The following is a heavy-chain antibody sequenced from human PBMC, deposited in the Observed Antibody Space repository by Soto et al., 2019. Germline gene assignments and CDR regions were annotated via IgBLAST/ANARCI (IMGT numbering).Heavy chain of an antibody. Sequence: QVQLVQSGAEVKKPGSSVKVSCKASGGTFSTYTLYWVRQAPGQGLEWMGGISPGIDIRDYAQKFQGRVTSTADESTSTVDLQMSTLISEDAALYYCAGGMCFGGSCYLAGWGQGTLVPVSS. D-gene: IGHD2-15*01. CDR1: GGTFSTYT. CDR3: AGGMCFGGSCYLAG. V-gene: IGHV1-69*12. CDR2: ISPGIDIR. J-gene: IGHJ4*02.